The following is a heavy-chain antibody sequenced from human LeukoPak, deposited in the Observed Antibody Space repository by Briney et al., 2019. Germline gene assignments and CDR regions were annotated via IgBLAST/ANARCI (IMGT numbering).Heavy chain of an antibody. D-gene: IGHD6-19*01. CDR1: GLTLKIFA. CDR3: TIDLMTGFSSGWRFGY. Sequence: PGGSLRHSCAASGLTLKIFAMSWVRQAPGKGLEWLAVTSGDEDSTHYADSVRGHFVISTDNSKNTLFLHMNSLRAEDTAVYYCTIDLMTGFSSGWRFGYWGQGTLVTVSS. CDR2: TSGDEDST. J-gene: IGHJ4*02. V-gene: IGHV3-23*01.